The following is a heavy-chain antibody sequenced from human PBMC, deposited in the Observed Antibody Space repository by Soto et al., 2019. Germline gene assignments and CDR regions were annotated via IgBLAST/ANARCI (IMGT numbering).Heavy chain of an antibody. CDR3: VWWSYRYNGAYYYGMDV. CDR1: GFTFSSYG. CDR2: IWYDESNK. Sequence: QVQLVESGGGVVQPGRSLRLSCAASGFTFSSYGMHWVRQAPGKGMEWVAVIWYDESNKYDADSVTGRFTISRDKSKNPLYLQMNSLSAEDTAVYYCVWWSYRYNGAYYYGMDVWGQGTTVTVSS. D-gene: IGHD3-16*02. V-gene: IGHV3-33*01. J-gene: IGHJ6*02.